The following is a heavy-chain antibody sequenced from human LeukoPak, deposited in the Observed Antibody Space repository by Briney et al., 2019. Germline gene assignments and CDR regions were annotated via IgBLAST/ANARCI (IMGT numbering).Heavy chain of an antibody. CDR2: FHYSGSS. J-gene: IGHJ4*02. CDR3: TRRKEGTSSRDY. D-gene: IGHD6-13*01. Sequence: WIRQPPGKGLEWIGNFHYSGSSYYNPSLKSRVTISVDTSKNQFSLRLNSVTAADTAVYYCTRRKEGTSSRDYWGQGTLVTVSS. V-gene: IGHV4-39*01.